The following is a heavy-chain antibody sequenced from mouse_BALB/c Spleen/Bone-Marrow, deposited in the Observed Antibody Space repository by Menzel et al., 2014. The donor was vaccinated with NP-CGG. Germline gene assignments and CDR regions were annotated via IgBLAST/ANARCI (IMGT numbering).Heavy chain of an antibody. CDR3: VRSLRWYFDV. CDR2: INPSSGYT. V-gene: IGHV1-4*01. D-gene: IGHD1-1*01. J-gene: IGHJ1*01. CDR1: GYTFTSYT. Sequence: VQLQESGAELARPGASVKMSCKASGYTFTSYTMHWVKQRPGQGLEWTGYINPSSGYTNYNQKFKDKATLTADKSSSTAYMQLSSLTSEDSAVYYCVRSLRWYFDVWGAGTTVTVSS.